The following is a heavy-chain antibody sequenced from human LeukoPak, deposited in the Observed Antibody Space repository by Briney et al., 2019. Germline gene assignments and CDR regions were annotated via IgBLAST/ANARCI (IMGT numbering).Heavy chain of an antibody. D-gene: IGHD6-13*01. J-gene: IGHJ6*04. CDR1: GFTFSSYG. CDR2: ISYDGSNK. V-gene: IGHV3-30*18. Sequence: GRSLRLSCAASGFTFSSYGMHWVRQAPGKGLEWVAVISYDGSNKYYADAVKGRFTISRDNSKNTLYLQMNSLRAEDTAVYYCAKDEYSSSWYYYYYGMDVWGKGTTVTVS. CDR3: AKDEYSSSWYYYYYGMDV.